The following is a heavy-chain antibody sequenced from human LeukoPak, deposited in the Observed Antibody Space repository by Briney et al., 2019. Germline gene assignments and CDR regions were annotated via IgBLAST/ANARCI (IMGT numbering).Heavy chain of an antibody. CDR2: LDYSGST. J-gene: IGHJ4*02. Sequence: GSLRLSCAASGFTFSSYAMSWVRQAPGKGLEWIGSLDYSGSTYYNPSLKSRVTISVDTSKNQFSLKLNSVTAADTAVYYCARQRRDYVWGSYRIDYWGQGTQVTVSS. D-gene: IGHD3-16*02. CDR1: GFTFSSYA. V-gene: IGHV4-38-2*01. CDR3: ARQRRDYVWGSYRIDY.